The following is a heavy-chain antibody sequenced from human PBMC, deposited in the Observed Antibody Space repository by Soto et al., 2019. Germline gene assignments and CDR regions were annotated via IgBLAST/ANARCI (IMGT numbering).Heavy chain of an antibody. J-gene: IGHJ4*02. Sequence: VQLQESGPGQVKPSETLSLTCSVSGGSVSSGSFHWSWIRQPPGKGLQFIGSIFYNGTANDSPSLKNRVSISIDTSQSQFFLQLISVAAADTAVYYCARIGGWYDIDFWGQGSLVTVSS. CDR2: IFYNGTA. CDR1: GGSVSSGSFH. CDR3: ARIGGWYDIDF. V-gene: IGHV4-61*01. D-gene: IGHD6-19*01.